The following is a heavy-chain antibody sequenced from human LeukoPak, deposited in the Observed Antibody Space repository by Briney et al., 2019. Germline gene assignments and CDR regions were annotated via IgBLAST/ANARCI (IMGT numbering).Heavy chain of an antibody. V-gene: IGHV1-69*15. J-gene: IGHJ4*02. CDR1: GGTFSSYA. Sequence: SVKVSCKASGGTFSSYAISWVRQAPGQGLEWMGRIIPIFGTANYAQKFQGRVTITADESTSTAYMELSSLRSEDTAVYYCARGNWNHPSYFDYWGQGTLVTVSS. D-gene: IGHD1-14*01. CDR3: ARGNWNHPSYFDY. CDR2: IIPIFGTA.